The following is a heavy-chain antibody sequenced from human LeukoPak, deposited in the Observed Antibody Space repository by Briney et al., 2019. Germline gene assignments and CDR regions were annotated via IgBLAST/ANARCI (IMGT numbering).Heavy chain of an antibody. CDR2: IWNDGTNR. Sequence: GGSLRLSCAASGFTFGHYGMHWVRQAPGKGLEWVAVIWNDGTNRYYGDSVKGRFTISRDDSKNTVYLQMNGLRAGDTAVYYCAKDAQRGFDYSNSLEYWGQGTLVTVSS. CDR3: AKDAQRGFDYSNSLEY. D-gene: IGHD4-11*01. J-gene: IGHJ4*02. CDR1: GFTFGHYG. V-gene: IGHV3-33*06.